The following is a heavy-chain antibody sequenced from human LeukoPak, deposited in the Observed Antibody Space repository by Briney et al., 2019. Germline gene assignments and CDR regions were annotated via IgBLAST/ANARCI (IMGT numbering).Heavy chain of an antibody. V-gene: IGHV1-69*04. CDR2: IIPILGIA. D-gene: IGHD2-15*01. CDR3: ARSAGSAATFDY. J-gene: IGHJ4*02. CDR1: GGTFSSYA. Sequence: SVKVSCKASGGTFSSYAISWVRQAPGQGLEWMGRIIPILGIANYAQKFQGRVTITADKSTSTAYMELSSLRSEDTAVYYCARSAGSAATFDYWGQGTLVTVSS.